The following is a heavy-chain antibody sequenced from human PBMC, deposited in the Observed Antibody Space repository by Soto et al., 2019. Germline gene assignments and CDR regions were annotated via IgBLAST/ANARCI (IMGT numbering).Heavy chain of an antibody. CDR3: ARDAPPPELRFLESHNYDSNGMDV. J-gene: IGHJ6*02. CDR2: ISCYNGKT. CDR1: GYSFTAYG. V-gene: IGHV1-18*01. Sequence: QVQVVQSGDEVKETGASVRVSCKTSGYSFTAYGISWVRQAPVQGLEWMGWISCYNGKTKYAQKVQVRVTMTTDTSTNTAYMELRSLRSDDTAIYYCARDAPPPELRFLESHNYDSNGMDVWGQGTTVTVSS. D-gene: IGHD3-3*01.